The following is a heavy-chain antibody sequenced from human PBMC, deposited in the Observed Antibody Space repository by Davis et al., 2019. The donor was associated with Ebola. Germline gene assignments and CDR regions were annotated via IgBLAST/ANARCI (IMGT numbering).Heavy chain of an antibody. D-gene: IGHD2-21*01. Sequence: PGGSLRLSCAASGFTFSDYYMSWIRQAPGKGLEWVSYISSSGSTIYYADSVKGRFTISRDNAKNSLYLQMNSLRAEDTAVYYCASATYCGGDCLDPPYYYYYGMDVWGQGTTVTVSS. CDR1: GFTFSDYY. CDR2: ISSSGSTI. CDR3: ASATYCGGDCLDPPYYYYYGMDV. J-gene: IGHJ6*02. V-gene: IGHV3-11*04.